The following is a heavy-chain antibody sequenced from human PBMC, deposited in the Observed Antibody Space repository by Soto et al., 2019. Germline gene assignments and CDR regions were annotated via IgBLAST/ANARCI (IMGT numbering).Heavy chain of an antibody. CDR3: TRGCSGGSCYVYGMDV. CDR2: IYYSGST. Sequence: SETLSLTCTVSGGSISSYYLSWIWQPPGKGLEWIGYIYYSGSTNYNPSLKSRVTISVDTSKNQYSLKLSSVTAADTAVYYCTRGCSGGSCYVYGMDVWGQGTTVTVSS. J-gene: IGHJ6*02. CDR1: GGSISSYY. V-gene: IGHV4-59*01. D-gene: IGHD2-15*01.